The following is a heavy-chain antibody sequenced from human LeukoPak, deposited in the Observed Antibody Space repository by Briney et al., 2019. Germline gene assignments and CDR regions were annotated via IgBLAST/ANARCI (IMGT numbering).Heavy chain of an antibody. CDR3: ARGGRYGSGSYNYYMDV. D-gene: IGHD3-10*01. CDR2: INPNSGGT. Sequence: VASVKVSCKASGYTFTGYYMHWVRQAPGQGLEWMGWINPNSGGTNYAQKFQGSVTMTRDTSISTAYMEQSRLRSDDTAVYYCARGGRYGSGSYNYYMDVWGKGTTVTISS. J-gene: IGHJ6*03. CDR1: GYTFTGYY. V-gene: IGHV1-2*02.